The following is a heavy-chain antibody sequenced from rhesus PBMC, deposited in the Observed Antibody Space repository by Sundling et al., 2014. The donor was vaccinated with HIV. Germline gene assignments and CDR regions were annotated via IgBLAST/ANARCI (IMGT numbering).Heavy chain of an antibody. Sequence: EVRLVVSGGVLVQPGGSLRLSCTASGFTFSDHYMRWVRQAPGKGPEWVGFIRNKPNGGTSEYAASVKGRLTISRDDSRTIAYLQMNSPACHVKIFDQGHTAMGVVATLIDYWGRESGAPSPQ. CDR2: IRNKPNGGTS. CDR3: HTAMGVVATLIDY. V-gene: IGHV3-116*02. J-gene: IGHJ4*01. D-gene: IGHD2-33*01. CDR1: GFTFSDHY.